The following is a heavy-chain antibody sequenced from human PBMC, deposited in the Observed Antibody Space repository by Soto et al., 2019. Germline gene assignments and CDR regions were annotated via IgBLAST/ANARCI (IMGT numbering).Heavy chain of an antibody. J-gene: IGHJ6*02. CDR3: ARDLGDYASGEWMDV. CDR1: GFTFSSYA. CDR2: ISYDGSNK. V-gene: IGHV3-30-3*01. Sequence: PGGSLRLSCAASGFTFSSYAMHWVRQAPGKGLEWVAVISYDGSNKYYADSVKGRFTISRDNSKNTLYLQMNSLRAEDTAVYYCARDLGDYASGEWMDVWGQGTTVTVS. D-gene: IGHD4-17*01.